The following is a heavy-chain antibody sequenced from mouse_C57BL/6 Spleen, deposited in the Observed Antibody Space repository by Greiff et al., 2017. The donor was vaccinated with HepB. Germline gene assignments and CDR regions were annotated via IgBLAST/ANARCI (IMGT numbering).Heavy chain of an antibody. CDR1: GYSITSGYY. V-gene: IGHV3-6*01. Sequence: EVQLQESGPGLVKPSQSLSHTCSVTGYSITSGYYWNWIRQFPGNKLEWMGYISYDGSNNYNPSLKNRISITRDTSKNQFFLKLNSVTTEDTATYYCARETGKLYYFDCWGQGTTLTVSS. D-gene: IGHD4-1*01. CDR3: ARETGKLYYFDC. CDR2: ISYDGSN. J-gene: IGHJ2*01.